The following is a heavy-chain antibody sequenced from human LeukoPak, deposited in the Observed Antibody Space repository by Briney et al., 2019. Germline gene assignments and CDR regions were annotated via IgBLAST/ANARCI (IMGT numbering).Heavy chain of an antibody. Sequence: GGSLRLSCSASGFSFGDYGMNWVRQAPGQGLEWVGLIRSKGYGETTEYAASVSGRFTISRDNSKSIVYLQMNSLKTEDTAVHYCARIWNNWFDPWGQGTLVTVSS. D-gene: IGHD1-1*01. CDR2: IRSKGYGETT. CDR1: GFSFGDYG. J-gene: IGHJ5*02. CDR3: ARIWNNWFDP. V-gene: IGHV3-49*04.